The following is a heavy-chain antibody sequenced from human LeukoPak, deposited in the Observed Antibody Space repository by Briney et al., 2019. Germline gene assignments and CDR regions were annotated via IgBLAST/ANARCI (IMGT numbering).Heavy chain of an antibody. V-gene: IGHV3-23*01. CDR3: AKDHLIAFDY. J-gene: IGHJ4*02. CDR1: RFTLSSYA. Sequence: GGSLRLSGAASRFTLSSYAMSCVRQTPGKGLEWVSAISGSGGSTYYADSVKGRFTISRDNSKNTLYLQVNSLRAEDTAVYYSAKDHLIAFDYWGQGTLVTVSS. CDR2: ISGSGGST.